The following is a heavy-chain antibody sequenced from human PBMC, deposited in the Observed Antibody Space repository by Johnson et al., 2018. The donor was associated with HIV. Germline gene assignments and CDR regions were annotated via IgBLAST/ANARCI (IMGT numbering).Heavy chain of an antibody. J-gene: IGHJ3*02. Sequence: QVQLVESGGGVVQPGRSLRLSCAASGFTFSSYGMHWVRQAPGKGLEWVGFIQNDGSKKYYADSVKGRFTMSRDNSKNRLYLQMNRLRVDDSAVYYCAKVWDYFDSNAFDIWGQGTVVTVSS. D-gene: IGHD3-22*01. V-gene: IGHV3-30*18. CDR2: IQNDGSKK. CDR1: GFTFSSYG. CDR3: AKVWDYFDSNAFDI.